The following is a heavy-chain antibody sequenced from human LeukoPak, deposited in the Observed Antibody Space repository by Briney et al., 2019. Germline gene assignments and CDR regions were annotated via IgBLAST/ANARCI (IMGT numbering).Heavy chain of an antibody. Sequence: PGGSLRLSCAASGFTFSSYEMNWVRQAPGKGLEWVSYISSSGSTIYYADSVKGRFTISRDNAKNSLYLQINSLRAEDTAVYYCARDAGFGAYVDYWGQGTLVTVSS. V-gene: IGHV3-48*03. CDR3: ARDAGFGAYVDY. CDR1: GFTFSSYE. J-gene: IGHJ4*02. D-gene: IGHD3-16*01. CDR2: ISSSGSTI.